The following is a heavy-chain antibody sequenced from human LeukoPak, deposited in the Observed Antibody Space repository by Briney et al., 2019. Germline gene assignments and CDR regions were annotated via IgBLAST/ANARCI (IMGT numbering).Heavy chain of an antibody. CDR2: INPNTGDK. CDR1: GYTXSGYY. J-gene: IGHJ4*02. CDR3: ARVDRFYDSSGYLAYYFDY. V-gene: IGHV1-2*02. Sequence: ASVKVSCKASGYTXSGYYMHGVRQAPGQGLEWMGWINPNTGDKTYAQKFLGRVTMTRDTSISTAYMELSRLRSDDTAVYYCARVDRFYDSSGYLAYYFDYWGQGTLVTVSS. D-gene: IGHD3-22*01.